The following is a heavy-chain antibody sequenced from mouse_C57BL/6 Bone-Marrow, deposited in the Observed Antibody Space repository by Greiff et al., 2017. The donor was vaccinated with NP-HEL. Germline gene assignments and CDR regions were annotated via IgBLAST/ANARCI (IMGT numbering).Heavy chain of an antibody. J-gene: IGHJ3*01. V-gene: IGHV6-6*01. CDR2: IRNKANNHAT. Sequence: EVKLMESGGGLVPPGGSLNLSCAASGFTFSDAWMDWVRQSPEKGLEWVAEIRNKANNHATYYAESVKGRFTISRDDSKSSVYLQMKRGRDEETGREEGKRGKKVAYWGQGTLGTVSA. CDR1: GFTFSDAW. CDR3: KRGKKVAY.